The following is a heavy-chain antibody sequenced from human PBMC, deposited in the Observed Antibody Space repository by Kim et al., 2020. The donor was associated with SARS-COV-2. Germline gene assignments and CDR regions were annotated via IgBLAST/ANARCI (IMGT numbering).Heavy chain of an antibody. CDR3: AREGVDWHRRYAFDY. D-gene: IGHD3-9*01. J-gene: IGHJ4*01. CDR2: ISTSGSTL. Sequence: GGSLRLSCAASGFTFSSYEMSWVRQASGKGLEWVSYISTSGSTLYYADSVKGRFTISRDNAKNSLYLQMNSLRAEDTADYYCAREGVDWHRRYAFDYLAQGTLVTVSS. CDR1: GFTFSSYE. V-gene: IGHV3-48*03.